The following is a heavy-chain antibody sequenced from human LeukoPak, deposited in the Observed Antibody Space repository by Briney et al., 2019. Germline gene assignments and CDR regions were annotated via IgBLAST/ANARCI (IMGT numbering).Heavy chain of an antibody. D-gene: IGHD3-16*01. Sequence: GGSLRLSRAASGFTFSNHGMHWVRQAPGKGLEWVAFIRFDGNNKYYADSVKGRITISRDNSMNTLYLQMNSLRAEDTAVYYCAKVRWGSDNALDSWGQGTLVTGSS. CDR3: AKVRWGSDNALDS. CDR2: IRFDGNNK. V-gene: IGHV3-30*02. J-gene: IGHJ4*02. CDR1: GFTFSNHG.